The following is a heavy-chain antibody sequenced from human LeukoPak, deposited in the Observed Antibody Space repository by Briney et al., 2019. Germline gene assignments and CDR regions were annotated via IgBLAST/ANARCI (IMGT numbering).Heavy chain of an antibody. V-gene: IGHV4-4*07. CDR1: GGSISSHY. CDR2: IYITGST. CDR3: ARQIAVAEAGFDY. D-gene: IGHD6-19*01. Sequence: SETLSLTCTVSGGSISSHYWTWIRQPAGKGLEWIGRIYITGSTNYNPSLNSRVTMSVDMSKNQFSLKLSSVTAADTAVYYCARQIAVAEAGFDYWGQGTLVTVSS. J-gene: IGHJ4*02.